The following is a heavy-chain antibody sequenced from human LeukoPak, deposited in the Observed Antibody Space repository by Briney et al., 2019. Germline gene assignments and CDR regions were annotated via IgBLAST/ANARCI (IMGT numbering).Heavy chain of an antibody. D-gene: IGHD5-18*01. CDR1: GYTFTGYY. CDR2: INPNRGGT. V-gene: IGHV1-2*06. CDR3: PRDLRGYSYGYAY. J-gene: IGHJ4*02. Sequence: ASAKVSCKASGYTFTGYYMHWVRQAPGPRLEWMGLINPNRGGTNYVQKFQGRVTMTRDTSISTAYRELSRLRSDDTAVYYCPRDLRGYSYGYAYWGQGTLVTVSS.